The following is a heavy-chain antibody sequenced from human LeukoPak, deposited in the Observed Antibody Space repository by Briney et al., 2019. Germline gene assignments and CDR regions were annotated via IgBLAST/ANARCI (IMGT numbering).Heavy chain of an antibody. Sequence: GGSLRLSCAASGFTFSSYAMSWVRQAPGKGLEWVSAISGSGGSTYYADSVKGRFTISRDNSKNTLYLQMNSLRAEDTAVYYCAKDRLDCSGGSCYFIDYWGQGTLVTVSS. J-gene: IGHJ4*02. D-gene: IGHD2-15*01. V-gene: IGHV3-23*01. CDR2: ISGSGGST. CDR3: AKDRLDCSGGSCYFIDY. CDR1: GFTFSSYA.